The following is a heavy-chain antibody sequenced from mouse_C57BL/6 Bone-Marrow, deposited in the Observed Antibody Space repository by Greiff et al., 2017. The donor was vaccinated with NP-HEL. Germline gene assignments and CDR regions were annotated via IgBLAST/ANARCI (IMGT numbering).Heavy chain of an antibody. J-gene: IGHJ1*03. CDR3: ARKKGDWYFDV. V-gene: IGHV5-9*01. CDR2: ISGGGGNT. Sequence: EVMLVESGGGLVKPGGSLKLSCAASGFTFSSYTMSWVRQTPEKRLEWVATISGGGGNTYYPDSVKGRFTISRDNAKNTLYLQMSSLRSEDTALYYCARKKGDWYFDVWGTGTTVTVSS. CDR1: GFTFSSYT.